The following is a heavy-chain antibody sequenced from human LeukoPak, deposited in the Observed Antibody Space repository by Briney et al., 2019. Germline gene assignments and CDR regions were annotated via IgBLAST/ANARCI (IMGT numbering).Heavy chain of an antibody. CDR3: AKDLGFGELSYSDAFDI. V-gene: IGHV3-23*01. Sequence: PGGSLRLSCAASGFTFSSYAMSWVRQAPGKGLEWVSAISGSGGSTYYADSVKGRFTISRDNSKNTLYLQMNSLRAEDTAVYYCAKDLGFGELSYSDAFDIWGQGTMVTVSS. D-gene: IGHD3-10*01. CDR2: ISGSGGST. CDR1: GFTFSSYA. J-gene: IGHJ3*02.